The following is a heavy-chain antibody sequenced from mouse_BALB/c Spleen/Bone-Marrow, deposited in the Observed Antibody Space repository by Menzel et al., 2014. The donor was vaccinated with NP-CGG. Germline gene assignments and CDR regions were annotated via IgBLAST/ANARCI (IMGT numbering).Heavy chain of an antibody. CDR3: ARPYYGPYFDY. Sequence: VQLQQSGAELVKPGASVKLSCKASGYTFTSYWMHWVKQRPGQGLEWIGEINPSNGRTNYNEKFKSKATLTVDKSSSTAYMQLSSLTSEDSAVYYCARPYYGPYFDYRGQGTTLTVSS. CDR1: GYTFTSYW. J-gene: IGHJ2*01. CDR2: INPSNGRT. V-gene: IGHV1S81*02. D-gene: IGHD1-2*01.